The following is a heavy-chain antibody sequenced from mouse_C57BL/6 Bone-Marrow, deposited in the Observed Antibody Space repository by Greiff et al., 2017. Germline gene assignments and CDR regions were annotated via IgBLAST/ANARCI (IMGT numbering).Heavy chain of an antibody. Sequence: EVQLVESGGGLVQPGGSMKLSCAASGFTFSDAWMDWVRQSPEKGLEWVAEIRNKANNPATYYAESVKGRFTISRDDSKSSVYLQMNSLRAEETGIYYCTMGHYYGSSLWFAYWGQGTLVTVSA. V-gene: IGHV6-6*01. J-gene: IGHJ3*01. CDR3: TMGHYYGSSLWFAY. CDR1: GFTFSDAW. D-gene: IGHD1-1*01. CDR2: IRNKANNPAT.